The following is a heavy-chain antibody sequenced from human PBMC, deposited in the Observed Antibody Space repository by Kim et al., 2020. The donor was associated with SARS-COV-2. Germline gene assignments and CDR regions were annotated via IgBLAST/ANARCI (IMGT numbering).Heavy chain of an antibody. Sequence: SGPTLVKPTQTLTVTCTFSGFSLSTSGVGVGWIRQPPGKALEWLALIYWDDDKRYRPSLKSRLTITKDTSKNQVVLTMTNMDPVDTATYYCAHRQKTMISFGGVSPGGFDIWGQGTMVTVSS. D-gene: IGHD3-16*01. CDR1: GFSLSTSGVG. V-gene: IGHV2-5*02. CDR2: IYWDDDK. J-gene: IGHJ3*02. CDR3: AHRQKTMISFGGVSPGGFDI.